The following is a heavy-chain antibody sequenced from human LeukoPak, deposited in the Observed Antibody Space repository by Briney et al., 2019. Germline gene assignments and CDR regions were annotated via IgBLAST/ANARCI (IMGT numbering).Heavy chain of an antibody. CDR1: NX. D-gene: IGHD4-23*01. V-gene: IGHV4-4*02. CDR2: IYHSGST. Sequence: NXWSWVRQPPGKGLEWIGEIYHSGSTNYNPSLKSRVTISVDKSKNQFSLKLSSVTAADTAVYYCATYDYGGNSDAFDIWGQGTMVTVSS. J-gene: IGHJ3*02. CDR3: ATYDYGGNSDAFDI.